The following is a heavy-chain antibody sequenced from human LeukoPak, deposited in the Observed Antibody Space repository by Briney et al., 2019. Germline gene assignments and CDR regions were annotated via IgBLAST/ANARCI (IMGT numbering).Heavy chain of an antibody. J-gene: IGHJ4*02. CDR3: ARDHPRRGYSGYGIDY. V-gene: IGHV3-11*04. D-gene: IGHD5-12*01. Sequence: RGSLRLSCAASGFTFSDYYMTWIRQAPGKGLEWVSYISNSGSTIYYADSVKGRFTISRDNAKNSLYLQMNNLRAEDTAVYYCARDHPRRGYSGYGIDYWGQGTLVTVSS. CDR2: ISNSGSTI. CDR1: GFTFSDYY.